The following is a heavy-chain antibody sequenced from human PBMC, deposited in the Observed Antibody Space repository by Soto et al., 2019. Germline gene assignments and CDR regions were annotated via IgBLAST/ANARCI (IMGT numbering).Heavy chain of an antibody. V-gene: IGHV3-48*01. CDR3: AREYCSSTSCLNWFDP. D-gene: IGHD2-2*01. J-gene: IGHJ5*02. CDR1: GFTFSSYS. CDR2: ISSSSSTT. Sequence: GGSLRLSCAASGFTFSSYSMNWVRQAPGKGLEWVSYISSSSSTTYYADSVKGRFTISRDNAKNSLYLQMNSLRAEDTAVYYCAREYCSSTSCLNWFDPWGQGTLVTVSS.